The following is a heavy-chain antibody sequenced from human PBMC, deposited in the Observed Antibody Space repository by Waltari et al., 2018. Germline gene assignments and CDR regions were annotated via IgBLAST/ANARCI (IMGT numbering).Heavy chain of an antibody. CDR2: MFPGDSDT. V-gene: IGHV5-51*01. J-gene: IGHJ6*02. CDR3: ARRRNYPGGAMDV. CDR1: GYSFTRYW. D-gene: IGHD4-4*01. Sequence: EVQLVQSGAEVKKPGESLKISCKDSGYSFTRYWIGWVRQMPGKGLEWMGIMFPGDSDTRYSPSFQGQVTISADKSISTAYLQWSSLKASDTAMYYCARRRNYPGGAMDVWGQGTTVTVSS.